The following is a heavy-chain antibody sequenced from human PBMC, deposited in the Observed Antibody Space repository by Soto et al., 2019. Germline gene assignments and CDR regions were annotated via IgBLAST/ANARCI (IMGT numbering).Heavy chain of an antibody. CDR1: GFSLSTSGEG. CDR2: IYWDDNK. J-gene: IGHJ3*01. V-gene: IGHV2-5*02. CDR3: THSLYSVGAFDV. Sequence: QITLKESGPTLVKPTQTLTLTCTFSGFSLSTSGEGVGWVRQPPGKALEWLALIYWDDNKLYNPFLKNRLTIAKDTSKNKVVLSISYMDPVDTATYFCTHSLYSVGAFDVWGPGTLATVS. D-gene: IGHD5-12*01.